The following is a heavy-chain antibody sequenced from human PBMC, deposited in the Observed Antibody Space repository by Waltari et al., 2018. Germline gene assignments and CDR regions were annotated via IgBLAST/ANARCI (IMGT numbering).Heavy chain of an antibody. J-gene: IGHJ4*02. Sequence: EVQLVESGGGLVQPGRSPRLSCAAPGFTFDDYAMHWVRHAPGKCLEWVSGISWNSGSIVYADSVKGRFTISRDNAKNSLYLQMNSLRAEDMALYYCAKDHTAMVTGPMGYWGQGTLVTVSS. CDR3: AKDHTAMVTGPMGY. CDR1: GFTFDDYA. CDR2: ISWNSGSI. V-gene: IGHV3-9*03. D-gene: IGHD5-18*01.